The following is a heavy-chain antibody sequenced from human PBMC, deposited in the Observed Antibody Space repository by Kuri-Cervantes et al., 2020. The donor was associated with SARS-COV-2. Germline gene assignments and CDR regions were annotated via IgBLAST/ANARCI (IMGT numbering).Heavy chain of an antibody. J-gene: IGHJ4*02. CDR2: IYYSGST. D-gene: IGHD6-19*01. Sequence: SETLSLTCTVSGGSVSSGSYYWSWIRQPPGKGLEWIGSIYYSGSTYYNPSLKSRVTISVDTSKNQFSLKLSSVTAADTAVYYCATISASYSSGWYALYWGQGTLVTVSS. CDR1: GGSVSSGSYY. CDR3: ATISASYSSGWYALY. V-gene: IGHV4-39*07.